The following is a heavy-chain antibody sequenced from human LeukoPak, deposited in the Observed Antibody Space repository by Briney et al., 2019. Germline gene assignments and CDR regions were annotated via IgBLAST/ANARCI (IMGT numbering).Heavy chain of an antibody. CDR2: ISAYNGST. J-gene: IGHJ4*02. V-gene: IGHV1-18*01. CDR3: ARVSGHHYYGSGSYYPYDY. D-gene: IGHD3-10*01. Sequence: ASVKVSCKASGYTFTSYGISWVRQAPGQGLEWMGWISAYNGSTNYAQKLQGRVTMTTDTSTSTAYMELRSLRSDDTAVYYCARVSGHHYYGSGSYYPYDYWGQGTLVTVSS. CDR1: GYTFTSYG.